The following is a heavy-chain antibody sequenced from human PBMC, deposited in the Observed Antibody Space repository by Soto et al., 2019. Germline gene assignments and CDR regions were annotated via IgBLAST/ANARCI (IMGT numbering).Heavy chain of an antibody. V-gene: IGHV4-34*01. CDR1: GGSFSPYF. CDR2: INHSGST. D-gene: IGHD6-19*01. CDR3: ARLASGWQYYYFDF. Sequence: QVQLQQWGAGLLKPSETLSLTCAVYGGSFSPYFWSWIRQPPGTGLEWIGEINHSGSTNYNPSLTRRATLSVDTSKIQVSLKLTSVTAADTAVYYCARLASGWQYYYFDFWGRGTPVTVSS. J-gene: IGHJ2*01.